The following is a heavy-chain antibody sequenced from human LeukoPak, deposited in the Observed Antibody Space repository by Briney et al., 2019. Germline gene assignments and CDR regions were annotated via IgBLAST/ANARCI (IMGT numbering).Heavy chain of an antibody. D-gene: IGHD2-2*02. Sequence: SETLSLTCTVSGGSISSYYWSWIRQPAGKGLEWIGRIYTSGSTNYNPSLKSRVTMSVDTSKNQFSLKLSSVTAADTAVYYCVRDYCSSTSCYTYTWDDYYYYMDVWGKGTTVTVSS. CDR2: IYTSGST. J-gene: IGHJ6*03. V-gene: IGHV4-4*07. CDR3: VRDYCSSTSCYTYTWDDYYYYMDV. CDR1: GGSISSYY.